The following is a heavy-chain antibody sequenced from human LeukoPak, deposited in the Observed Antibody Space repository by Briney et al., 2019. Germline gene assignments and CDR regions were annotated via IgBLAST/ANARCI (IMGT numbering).Heavy chain of an antibody. CDR1: GGSISSHY. V-gene: IGHV4-59*11. J-gene: IGHJ4*02. CDR2: VFHSGGA. CDR3: ARVLGYSGYKY. Sequence: SETLSLTCTVSGGSISSHYWSWIRQPPGKGLEWIGYVFHSGGALYNPSLQSRVTISVDTSKTQFSLKLTSVTAADTAVYYCARVLGYSGYKYWGQGTLVTVSS. D-gene: IGHD5-12*01.